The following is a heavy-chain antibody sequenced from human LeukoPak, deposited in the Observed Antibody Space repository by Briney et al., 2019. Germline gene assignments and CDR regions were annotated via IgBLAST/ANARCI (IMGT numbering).Heavy chain of an antibody. V-gene: IGHV4-31*03. D-gene: IGHD2-15*01. Sequence: PSQTLSLTCTVSGGSISSGGYYWSWIRQHPGKGLEWIGYIYYSGSTYYNPSLKSRVTISVDTSKNQFSLKLSSVTAGDTAVYYCARASAYCSGGSCYYFDYWGQGTLVTVSS. CDR3: ARASAYCSGGSCYYFDY. CDR1: GGSISSGGYY. J-gene: IGHJ4*02. CDR2: IYYSGST.